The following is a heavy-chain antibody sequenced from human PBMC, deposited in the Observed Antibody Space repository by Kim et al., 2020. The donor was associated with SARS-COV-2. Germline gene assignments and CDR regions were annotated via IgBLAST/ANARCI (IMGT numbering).Heavy chain of an antibody. D-gene: IGHD5-18*01. V-gene: IGHV3-48*03. J-gene: IGHJ6*02. CDR1: GFTFSSYE. CDR2: ISSSGSTI. Sequence: GGSLRLSCAASGFTFSSYEMNWVRQAPGKGLEWVSYISSSGSTIYYADSVKGRFTISRDNAKNSLYLQMNSLRAEDTAVYYCARDLDSYGISYYYYYGMDVWGQGTTVTVSS. CDR3: ARDLDSYGISYYYYYGMDV.